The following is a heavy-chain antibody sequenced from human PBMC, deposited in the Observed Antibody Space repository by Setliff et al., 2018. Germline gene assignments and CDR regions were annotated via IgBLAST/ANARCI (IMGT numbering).Heavy chain of an antibody. J-gene: IGHJ6*03. D-gene: IGHD2-21*02. CDR3: ARESVVVVTTTNYYYYIDV. CDR2: TIPMFGSA. V-gene: IGHV1-69*05. Sequence: SVKVSCKASGGTFRSYGISWVRQAPGQGLEWMGGTIPMFGSANYAQKFLGRVTITTDESSSTGYMELSSLRSEDTAVYFCARESVVVVTTTNYYYYIDVWGEGTTVTVSS. CDR1: GGTFRSYG.